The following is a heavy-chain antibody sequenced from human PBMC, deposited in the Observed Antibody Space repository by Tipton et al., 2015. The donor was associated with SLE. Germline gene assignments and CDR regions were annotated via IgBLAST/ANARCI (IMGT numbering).Heavy chain of an antibody. D-gene: IGHD6-13*01. CDR2: INHSGST. CDR1: GGSFSGYY. Sequence: TLSLTCAVYGGSFSGYYWSWIRQPPGKGLEWIGEINHSGSTNYNPSLKSRVTISVDTSKNQFSLKLSSVTAADTAVYYCARLSQQLVGPNWFDPWGQGTLVTVSS. V-gene: IGHV4-34*01. CDR3: ARLSQQLVGPNWFDP. J-gene: IGHJ5*02.